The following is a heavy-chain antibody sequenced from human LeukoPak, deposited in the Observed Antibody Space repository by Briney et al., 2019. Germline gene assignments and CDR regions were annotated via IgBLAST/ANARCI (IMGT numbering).Heavy chain of an antibody. CDR1: GGTFSSYA. CDR3: AREVYDILTGYPA. Sequence: SVKVSCKASGGTFSSYAISWVRQAPGQGLEWMGGIIPIFGTANYAQKFQGRVTITADESTSTAYMELSSLRSEDTAVCYCAREVYDILTGYPAWGQGTLVTVSS. V-gene: IGHV1-69*01. CDR2: IIPIFGTA. J-gene: IGHJ5*02. D-gene: IGHD3-9*01.